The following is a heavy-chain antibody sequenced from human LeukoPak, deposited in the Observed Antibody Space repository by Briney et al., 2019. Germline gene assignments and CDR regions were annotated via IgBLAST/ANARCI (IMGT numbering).Heavy chain of an antibody. V-gene: IGHV3-74*01. CDR3: TRILVGGSRAFDI. CDR1: GFTFSNYW. J-gene: IGHJ3*02. D-gene: IGHD2-21*01. CDR2: IKSDGSST. Sequence: GRSLRLSCAASGFTFSNYWMHWVRQAPGKGLVWVSRIKSDGSSTNYADSVKGRFTISRDNSKNTLYLQMNSLRAEDTAMYYCTRILVGGSRAFDIWGQGTMATVSS.